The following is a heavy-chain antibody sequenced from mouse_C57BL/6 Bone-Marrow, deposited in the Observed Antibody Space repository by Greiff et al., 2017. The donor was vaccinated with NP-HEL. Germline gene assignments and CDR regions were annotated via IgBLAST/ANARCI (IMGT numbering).Heavy chain of an antibody. Sequence: EVQLQQSGPELVKPGASVKISCKASGYTFTDYYMNWVKQSHGKSLEWIGDINPNNGGTSYNQKFKGKATLTVDKSSSTAYMELRSLTSEDSAVYYCAREGIYYYGSSYYYYAMDYWGQGTSVTVSS. J-gene: IGHJ4*01. CDR2: INPNNGGT. V-gene: IGHV1-26*01. D-gene: IGHD1-1*01. CDR3: AREGIYYYGSSYYYYAMDY. CDR1: GYTFTDYY.